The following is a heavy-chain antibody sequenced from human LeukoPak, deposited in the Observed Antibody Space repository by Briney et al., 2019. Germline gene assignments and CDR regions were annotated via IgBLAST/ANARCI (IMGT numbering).Heavy chain of an antibody. CDR1: GGSISSYY. Sequence: SETLSLTCTVSGGSISSYYWSWIRQPPGKGLEWIGYIYYSGSTNYNPSLKSRVTISVDTSKNQFSLKLSSVTAADTAVYYCAVGADCSGGSCYKFDPWGQGTLVTVSS. J-gene: IGHJ5*02. CDR3: AVGADCSGGSCYKFDP. D-gene: IGHD2-15*01. V-gene: IGHV4-59*01. CDR2: IYYSGST.